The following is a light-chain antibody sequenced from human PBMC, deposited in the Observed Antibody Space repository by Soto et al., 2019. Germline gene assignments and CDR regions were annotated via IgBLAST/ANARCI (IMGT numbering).Light chain of an antibody. CDR2: DSS. CDR3: HQSSSTPLT. Sequence: DVQMTQSPSSLSASVGDSVTITCRASQTVFNHLSWFQQRPGKGPKLLIYDSSSLRAGVPSRFSGSGYGTDFTLTISTVQPEDSAIYSCHQSSSTPLTFGGGTRVEVK. J-gene: IGKJ4*01. CDR1: QTVFNH. V-gene: IGKV1-39*01.